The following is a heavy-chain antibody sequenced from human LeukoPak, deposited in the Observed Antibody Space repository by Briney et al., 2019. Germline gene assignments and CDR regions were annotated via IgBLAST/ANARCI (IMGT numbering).Heavy chain of an antibody. CDR2: ISGSGGST. J-gene: IGHJ4*02. V-gene: IGHV3-23*01. Sequence: PGGSLRLSCAASRFTVSTNYMSWVRQAPGKGLEWVSAISGSGGSTYYADSVEGRFTISRDNSKNTLYLQMNSLRAEDTAVYYCAKDPYYYDSSGYYRGYFDYWGQGTLVTVSS. CDR3: AKDPYYYDSSGYYRGYFDY. D-gene: IGHD3-22*01. CDR1: RFTVSTNY.